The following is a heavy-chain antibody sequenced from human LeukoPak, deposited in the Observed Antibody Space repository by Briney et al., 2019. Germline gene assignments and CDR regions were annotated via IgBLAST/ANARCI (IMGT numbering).Heavy chain of an antibody. Sequence: GASVKVSCKASGYTFTGYYMHWVRQAPGQGLEWMGWINPNSGGTNYAQKFQGRATMTRDTSISTAYMELSRLRSDDTAVYYCARDHSSSGQLFDFWGQGTPVTVSS. CDR3: ARDHSSSGQLFDF. D-gene: IGHD6-25*01. CDR1: GYTFTGYY. V-gene: IGHV1-2*02. CDR2: INPNSGGT. J-gene: IGHJ4*02.